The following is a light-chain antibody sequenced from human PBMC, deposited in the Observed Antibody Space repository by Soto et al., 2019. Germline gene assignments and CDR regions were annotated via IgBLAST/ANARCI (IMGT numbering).Light chain of an antibody. CDR2: DAS. J-gene: IGKJ2*01. Sequence: EIVLTQSQANLSFYPGESATLSSRASQSVSSYLAGYQQNPGQAPRRLIYDASNRATGIPAKFSGSESGTDFTLTIRSLEHEDCAVNYCQQRSNWPYTFGQGTKLEIK. CDR1: QSVSSY. CDR3: QQRSNWPYT. V-gene: IGKV3-11*01.